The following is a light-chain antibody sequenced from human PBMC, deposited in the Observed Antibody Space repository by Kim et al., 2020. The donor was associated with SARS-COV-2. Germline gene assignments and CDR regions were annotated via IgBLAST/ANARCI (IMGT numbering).Light chain of an antibody. CDR1: QAINNH. Sequence: SASVGDIVTFTCPAIQAINNHLALFQQKPGKAPKSLIYAASTLQGGVPSRFSGSGFGTDFTLTISGLQPEDVATYYCQQYSLFPLTFGGGTKVEI. CDR3: QQYSLFPLT. V-gene: IGKV1-16*01. J-gene: IGKJ4*01. CDR2: AAS.